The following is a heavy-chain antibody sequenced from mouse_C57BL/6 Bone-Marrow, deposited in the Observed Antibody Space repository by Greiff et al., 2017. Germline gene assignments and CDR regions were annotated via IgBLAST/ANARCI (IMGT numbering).Heavy chain of an antibody. D-gene: IGHD1-1*01. CDR2: ISSGSSTI. CDR1: GFTFSDYG. CDR3: ARRLTTVVALDY. Sequence: DVMLVESGGGLVKPGGSLKLSCAASGFTFSDYGMHWVRQAPEKGLEWVAYISSGSSTIYYADTVKGRFTISRDNAKNTLFLQMTSLRSEDTAMYYCARRLTTVVALDYWGQGTTLTVSS. J-gene: IGHJ2*01. V-gene: IGHV5-17*01.